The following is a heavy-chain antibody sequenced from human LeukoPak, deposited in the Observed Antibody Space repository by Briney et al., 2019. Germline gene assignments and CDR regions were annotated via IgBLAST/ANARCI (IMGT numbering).Heavy chain of an antibody. V-gene: IGHV4-39*07. J-gene: IGHJ6*02. CDR1: GGSISSGGYY. CDR3: AVGRLSGYYYGMDV. D-gene: IGHD3-16*02. Sequence: SETLSLTCTVSGGSISSGGYYWSWIRQPPGKGLEWIGEINHSGSTNYNPSLKSRVTISVDTSKNQFSLKLSSVTAADTAVYYCAVGRLSGYYYGMDVWGQGTTVTVSS. CDR2: INHSGST.